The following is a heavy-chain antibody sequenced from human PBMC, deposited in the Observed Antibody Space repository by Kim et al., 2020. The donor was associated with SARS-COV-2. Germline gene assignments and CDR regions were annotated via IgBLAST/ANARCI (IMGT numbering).Heavy chain of an antibody. D-gene: IGHD3-22*01. CDR1: GFTFSDYY. CDR2: ISSSGSTI. J-gene: IGHJ3*02. Sequence: GGSLRLSCVASGFTFSDYYMSWIRQAPGKGLKWVSYISSSGSTIHHADAVKGRFTISRDNAKNSLYLQMNSLRAEDTAVYYCARAGLRGYGDDDAFDIWGQGTMVTVSS. CDR3: ARAGLRGYGDDDAFDI. V-gene: IGHV3-11*04.